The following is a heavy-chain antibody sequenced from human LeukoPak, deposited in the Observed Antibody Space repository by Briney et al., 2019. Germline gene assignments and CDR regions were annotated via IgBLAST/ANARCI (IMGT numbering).Heavy chain of an antibody. CDR1: GFTFSGYA. Sequence: GGSLRLSCAASGFTFSGYAVHWVRQTPGKGLEWVAIISYDGSTIYYADSVKGRFTISRGNSRSILYLQMNSLRPEDTAVYYCSRGKGSGSFLIDYWGQGTLVTVSS. CDR2: ISYDGSTI. V-gene: IGHV3-30-3*01. CDR3: SRGKGSGSFLIDY. J-gene: IGHJ4*02. D-gene: IGHD3-10*01.